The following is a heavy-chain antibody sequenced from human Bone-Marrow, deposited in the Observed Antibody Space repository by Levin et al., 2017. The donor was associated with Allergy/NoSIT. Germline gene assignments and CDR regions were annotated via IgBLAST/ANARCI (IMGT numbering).Heavy chain of an antibody. D-gene: IGHD3-16*01. J-gene: IGHJ4*02. CDR3: AGHLVNEGYIWGSYCGEHDYFDY. CDR1: NGSISSSIYY. V-gene: IGHV4-39*01. CDR2: IYYSGDT. Sequence: SQTLSLTCTASNGSISSSIYYWGWIRQPPGKGLEYVGSIYYSGDTFYNPSLRSRVTISVDTPKNQFSLKLSSVTAADTAEYYCAGHLVNEGYIWGSYCGEHDYFDYWGQGAPVTVSS.